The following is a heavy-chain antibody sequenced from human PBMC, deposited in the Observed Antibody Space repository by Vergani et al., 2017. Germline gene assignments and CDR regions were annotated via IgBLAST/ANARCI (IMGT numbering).Heavy chain of an antibody. CDR1: GGSFSGYY. Sequence: VQLQQWGAGLLKPSETLSLTCAVYGGSFSGYYWSWIRQPPGKGLEWVSSISSSSSYIYYADSVKGRFTISRDNAKNSLYLQMKSLRAEDTAVYYCAGDVDQSWEPGGDWGQGTLVTVSS. D-gene: IGHD1-26*01. CDR2: ISSSSSYI. V-gene: IGHV3-21*01. CDR3: AGDVDQSWEPGGD. J-gene: IGHJ4*02.